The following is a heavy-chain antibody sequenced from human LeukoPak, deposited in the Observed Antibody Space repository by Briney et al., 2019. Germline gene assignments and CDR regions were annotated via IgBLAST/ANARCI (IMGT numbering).Heavy chain of an antibody. CDR1: GFIFSRYA. CDR2: INDNGGGT. Sequence: GGSLRLSCAASGFIFSRYAMSWVRQSPGKGLEWVSDINDNGGGTFYADSVKGRFTVSRDNSKNTLYMQMNSLRGGDTAVYYCAKKLGSSPGDFFDYWGQGALVTVSS. V-gene: IGHV3-23*01. CDR3: AKKLGSSPGDFFDY. J-gene: IGHJ4*02. D-gene: IGHD6-6*01.